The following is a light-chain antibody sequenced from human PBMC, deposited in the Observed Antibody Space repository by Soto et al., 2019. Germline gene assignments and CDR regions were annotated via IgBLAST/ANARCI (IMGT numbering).Light chain of an antibody. CDR1: QSVLYSSNNKNY. Sequence: DIVMTQSPDSLAVSLGERATINCKSSQSVLYSSNNKNYLAWFQQKPGQPPKLLISWASTRESGVPDRFSGSGSATDFTLSINSLQAEDVAVYYCQQYYGTLPSFGQGTKLEIK. CDR2: WAS. CDR3: QQYYGTLPS. V-gene: IGKV4-1*01. J-gene: IGKJ2*01.